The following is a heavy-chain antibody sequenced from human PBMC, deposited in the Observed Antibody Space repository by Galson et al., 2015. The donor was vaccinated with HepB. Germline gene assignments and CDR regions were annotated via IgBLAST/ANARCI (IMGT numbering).Heavy chain of an antibody. J-gene: IGHJ4*02. CDR1: GFTFSSFW. Sequence: SLRLSCAASGFTFSSFWMTWIRQAPGKGLEWVANIKQDGSEMHYVDSVKGQFTISRDNAKNSLYLQMNSLRAEDTAVYYCARVVNYYGPGSLDYWGQGTLVTVSS. D-gene: IGHD3-10*01. V-gene: IGHV3-7*03. CDR3: ARVVNYYGPGSLDY. CDR2: IKQDGSEM.